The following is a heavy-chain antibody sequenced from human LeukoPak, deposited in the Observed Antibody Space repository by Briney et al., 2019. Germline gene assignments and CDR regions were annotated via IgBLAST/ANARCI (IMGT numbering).Heavy chain of an antibody. J-gene: IGHJ4*02. V-gene: IGHV3-30-3*01. Sequence: GGSLRLSCAASGFTFSSYAMHWVRQAPGKGLEWVAVISYDGSNKYYADSVKGRFTISRDNAKNSLYLQMNSLRAEDTAVYYCARARPRVVRGYSYGFSFDYWGQGTLVTVSS. CDR3: ARARPRVVRGYSYGFSFDY. D-gene: IGHD5-18*01. CDR2: ISYDGSNK. CDR1: GFTFSSYA.